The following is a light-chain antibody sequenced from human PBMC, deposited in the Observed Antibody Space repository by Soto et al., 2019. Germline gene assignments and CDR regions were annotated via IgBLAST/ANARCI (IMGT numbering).Light chain of an antibody. V-gene: IGLV1-40*01. CDR2: GNT. Sequence: QLVLTQPPSVSGAPGQRVTISCTGGSSNIGAGYDVHWYQQLPGTVPKLLIYGNTNRPSGVPDRFSGSKSGTSASLAITGLQAEDEADYYCQSYDSSLSGGVFGGGTKVTVL. CDR1: SSNIGAGYD. CDR3: QSYDSSLSGGV. J-gene: IGLJ3*02.